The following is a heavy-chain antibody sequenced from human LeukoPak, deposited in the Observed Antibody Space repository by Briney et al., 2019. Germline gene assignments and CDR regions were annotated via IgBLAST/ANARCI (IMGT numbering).Heavy chain of an antibody. V-gene: IGHV4-59*08. D-gene: IGHD6-13*01. CDR1: GGSISRYY. CDR2: IYDSGST. Sequence: SETLSLTCTVSGGSISRYYWRWIRQPPGKGLDGIGYIYDSGSTNYNPSLKSRVTISVDTSKNQFSLKLSSVTAADTAVYYCARHGSSRSPFYPWGQGTLVIVSS. CDR3: ARHGSSRSPFYP. J-gene: IGHJ5*02.